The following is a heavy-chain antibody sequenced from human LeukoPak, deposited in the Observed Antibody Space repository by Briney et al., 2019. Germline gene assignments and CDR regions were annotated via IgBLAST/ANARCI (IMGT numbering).Heavy chain of an antibody. CDR2: ISGNGSST. D-gene: IGHD5-12*01. Sequence: PGGSLRLSCAASGFTFSSFALSWIRQAPGRGLEWVSSISGNGSSTSYAESVKGRFTVSRDNSKNTLYLQMSSLRVEDTAVYFCVTARERRGYTGYDWNYFDHWGQGSLVTVSS. CDR3: VTARERRGYTGYDWNYFDH. CDR1: GFTFSSFA. J-gene: IGHJ4*02. V-gene: IGHV3-23*01.